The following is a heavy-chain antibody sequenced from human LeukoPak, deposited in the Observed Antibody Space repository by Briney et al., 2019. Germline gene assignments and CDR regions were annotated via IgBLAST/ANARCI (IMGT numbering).Heavy chain of an antibody. V-gene: IGHV4-4*02. CDR1: GGSISSSNW. CDR2: IYHSGST. Sequence: SETLPLTCAVSGGSISSSNWWSLVRQPPGKGLEWIGEIYHSGSTNYNPSLKSRVTISVDKSKNQFSLKLSSVTAADTAVYYCATTADQLTPLGYWGQGTLVTVSS. D-gene: IGHD2-2*01. J-gene: IGHJ4*02. CDR3: ATTADQLTPLGY.